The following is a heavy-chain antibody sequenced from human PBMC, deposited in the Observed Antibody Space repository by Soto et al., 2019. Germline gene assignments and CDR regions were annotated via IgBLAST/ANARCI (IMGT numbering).Heavy chain of an antibody. D-gene: IGHD3-3*01. V-gene: IGHV4-34*01. CDR3: ARGLWEGLRFLEWFYYYYGMDV. J-gene: IGHJ6*02. CDR2: INHSGST. Sequence: WIRQPPGKGLEWIGEINHSGSTNYNPSLKSRVTISVDTSKNQFSLKLSSVTAADTAVYYCARGLWEGLRFLEWFYYYYGMDVWGQGTTVTVSS.